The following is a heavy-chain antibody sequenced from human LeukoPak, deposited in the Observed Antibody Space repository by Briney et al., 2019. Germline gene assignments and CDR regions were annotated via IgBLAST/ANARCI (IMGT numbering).Heavy chain of an antibody. D-gene: IGHD3-16*01. CDR1: GGTFSSYA. Sequence: SVKVSCKAPGGTFSSYAISWVRQAPGQGLEWMGRIIPILGIANYAQKLQGRVTMTTDTSTSTAYMELRSLRSDDTAVYYCARGEAHSSLWGQGTLVTVSS. V-gene: IGHV1-69*04. J-gene: IGHJ4*02. CDR2: IIPILGIA. CDR3: ARGEAHSSL.